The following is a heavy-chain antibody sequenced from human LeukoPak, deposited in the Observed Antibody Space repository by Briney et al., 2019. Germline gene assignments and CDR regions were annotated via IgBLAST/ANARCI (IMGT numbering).Heavy chain of an antibody. J-gene: IGHJ4*02. V-gene: IGHV4-34*01. CDR3: ARDAAADY. CDR1: GGSFSGYY. D-gene: IGHD2-2*01. CDR2: INHSGST. Sequence: SETLSLTCAVYGGSFSGYYWSWIRQPPGKGLEWIGEINHSGSTNYNPSLKSRVTMSVDTSKNQFSLKLSSVTAADTAVYYCARDAAADYWGQGTLVTVSS.